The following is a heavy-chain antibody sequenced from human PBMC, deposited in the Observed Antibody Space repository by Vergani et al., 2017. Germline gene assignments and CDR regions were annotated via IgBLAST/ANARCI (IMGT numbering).Heavy chain of an antibody. CDR2: IRSKAYGGTT. D-gene: IGHD2-15*01. V-gene: IGHV3-49*04. Sequence: EVQLVESGGGLVQPGRSLRLSCTASGFTFGDYAMSWVRHAPGKGLEWVGFIRSKAYGGTTEYAASVKGRFTISRDDSKSIAYLQMNSLKTEDTAVYYCVVCSGGSCPPDAFDIWGRGTMVTVSS. J-gene: IGHJ3*02. CDR1: GFTFGDYA. CDR3: VVCSGGSCPPDAFDI.